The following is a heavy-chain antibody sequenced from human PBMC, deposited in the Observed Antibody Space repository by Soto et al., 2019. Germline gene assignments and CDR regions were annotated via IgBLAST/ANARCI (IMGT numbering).Heavy chain of an antibody. CDR2: ISGDGNHH. CDR3: SRGTYFPESTGLHADY. Sequence: GGSLRLSCATSGFTFNDYAMYWVRQAPGQGLEWVAMISGDGNHHFYVDTVRGRFTVSRDNSKNTLYLQMNSLRPEDTGVYFCSRGTYFPESTGLHADYWGPGTVVTVSS. J-gene: IGHJ4*02. V-gene: IGHV3-30*03. CDR1: GFTFNDYA. D-gene: IGHD2-8*02.